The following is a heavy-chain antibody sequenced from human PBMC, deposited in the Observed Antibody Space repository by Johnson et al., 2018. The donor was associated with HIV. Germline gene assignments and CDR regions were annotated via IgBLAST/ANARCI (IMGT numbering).Heavy chain of an antibody. CDR1: GFTFSSYG. CDR2: IRYDGRNK. J-gene: IGHJ3*02. CDR3: APIAAHHDAFDI. V-gene: IGHV3-30*02. Sequence: VQVVESGGGVVQPGGSLRLSCAASGFTFSSYGMHWVRQAPGKGLEWVAFIRYDGRNKYYADSVKGRFTISRDNSKNTLYLQMNSLRAEDTAVYYCAPIAAHHDAFDIWGQGTMVTVSS. D-gene: IGHD6-6*01.